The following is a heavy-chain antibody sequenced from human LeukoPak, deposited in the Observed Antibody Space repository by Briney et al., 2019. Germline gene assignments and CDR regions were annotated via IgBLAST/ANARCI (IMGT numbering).Heavy chain of an antibody. V-gene: IGHV3-30*02. CDR3: AKERKRLPFDC. Sequence: PGGSLRLSCAASGLTFTTYGMHSVRPAPRKGGEWVAFIQNDEFDKFYADSVKGRFTISRDNSKNTLYLQMNSLRAEDTAVYYCAKERKRLPFDCWGQGTLVTVSS. CDR1: GLTFTTYG. J-gene: IGHJ4*02. CDR2: IQNDEFDK.